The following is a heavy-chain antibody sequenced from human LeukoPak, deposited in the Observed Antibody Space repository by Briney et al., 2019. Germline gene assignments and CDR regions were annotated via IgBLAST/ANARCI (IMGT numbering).Heavy chain of an antibody. CDR3: ARQYGGYNGNFDY. CDR2: IYYSGST. Sequence: SETLSLTCIVSGGPISSSSYYWGWIRQPPGKGLEWIGSIYYSGSTYYNPSLKSRVTISVDTSKNQFSLKLSSVTAADTAVYYCARQYGGYNGNFDYWGQGTLVTVSS. CDR1: GGPISSSSYY. V-gene: IGHV4-39*01. J-gene: IGHJ4*02. D-gene: IGHD5-12*01.